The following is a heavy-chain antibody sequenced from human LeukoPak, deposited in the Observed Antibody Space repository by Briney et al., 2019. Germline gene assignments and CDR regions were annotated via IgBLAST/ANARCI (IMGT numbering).Heavy chain of an antibody. D-gene: IGHD3-16*02. CDR2: VSYDGSNV. CDR3: TRDSPGGELSLFRADAFDI. Sequence: GGSLRLSCAASGFTFSNYALHWVRKAPGKGLEWVAVVSYDGSNVYYADAVQGRFTISRDNSKKTPYVQMNSLRTEDTAVYYCTRDSPGGELSLFRADAFDIWGQGTLVTVSS. V-gene: IGHV3-30*14. CDR1: GFTFSNYA. J-gene: IGHJ3*02.